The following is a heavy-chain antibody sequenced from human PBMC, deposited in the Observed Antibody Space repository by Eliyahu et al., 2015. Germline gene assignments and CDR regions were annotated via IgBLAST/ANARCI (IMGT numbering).Heavy chain of an antibody. Sequence: QVQLVQSGAEVKKPGASVKVSCKASGYSFTTYGISWVRQAPGQGLEWMGWIRPFHGNTNYAQKLQGRVTMTTDTSTSTAYMELRSLRSDDTAVYYCARDKGYYYYYMDVWGKGTTVTVSS. CDR2: IRPFHGNT. CDR1: GYSFTTYG. V-gene: IGHV1-18*01. CDR3: ARDKGYYYYYMDV. J-gene: IGHJ6*03.